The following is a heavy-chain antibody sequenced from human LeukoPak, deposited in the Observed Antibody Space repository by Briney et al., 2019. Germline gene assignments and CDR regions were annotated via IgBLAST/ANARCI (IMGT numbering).Heavy chain of an antibody. CDR1: GLTFSNYA. CDR3: ARDPRYYDSSEGFDY. Sequence: GGSLRLSCAASGLTFSNYAMTWVRQAPGKGLEWVSTIAGDGASTYYADSVKGRFTISRDNAKNSLYLQMNSLRAEDTAVYYCARDPRYYDSSEGFDYWGQGTLVTVSS. J-gene: IGHJ4*02. V-gene: IGHV3-23*01. CDR2: IAGDGAST. D-gene: IGHD3-22*01.